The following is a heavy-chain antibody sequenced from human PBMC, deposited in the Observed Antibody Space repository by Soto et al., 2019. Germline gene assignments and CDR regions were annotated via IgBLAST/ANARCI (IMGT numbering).Heavy chain of an antibody. CDR1: GGSISSSSYY. V-gene: IGHV4-39*01. D-gene: IGHD3-10*01. J-gene: IGHJ4*02. CDR3: ARQAGFRYYFDY. Sequence: SETLSLTCTDSGGSISSSSYYWGWIRQPPGKGLEWIGSIYYSGSTYYNRSLKSRVTISVDTSKNQFSLKLSSVTAADTAVYYCARQAGFRYYFDYWGQGTLVTVSS. CDR2: IYYSGST.